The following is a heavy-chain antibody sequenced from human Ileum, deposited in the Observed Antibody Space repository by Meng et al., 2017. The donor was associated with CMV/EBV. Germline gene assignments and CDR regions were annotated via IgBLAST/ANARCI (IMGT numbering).Heavy chain of an antibody. V-gene: IGHV6-1*01. CDR1: DSVSISAES. CDR2: TWYGSKWYY. J-gene: IGHJ4*02. Sequence: SGPGLVKPSQTLSLTCAGDSVSISAESWNWISQSPSRGLEWLGRTWYGSKWYYEYAVSVKSRITNIPDTSQNQISLQLNSVTPDDTAVYYCVRLTGNSWLDYWGRGTLVTVSS. D-gene: IGHD6-13*01. CDR3: VRLTGNSWLDY.